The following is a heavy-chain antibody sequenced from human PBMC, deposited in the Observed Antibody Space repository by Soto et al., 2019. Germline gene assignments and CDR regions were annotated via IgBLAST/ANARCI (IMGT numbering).Heavy chain of an antibody. CDR1: GGSFSGYY. CDR2: INHSGST. D-gene: IGHD2-2*03. J-gene: IGHJ4*02. CDR3: ARERGYCSSTSCYWQRRTFDY. V-gene: IGHV4-34*01. Sequence: SETLSLTCAVYGGSFSGYYWSWIRQPPGKGLEWIGEINHSGSTNYNPSLKSRVTISVDTSKNQFSLKLSSVTAADTAVYYCARERGYCSSTSCYWQRRTFDYWGQGTLVTGSS.